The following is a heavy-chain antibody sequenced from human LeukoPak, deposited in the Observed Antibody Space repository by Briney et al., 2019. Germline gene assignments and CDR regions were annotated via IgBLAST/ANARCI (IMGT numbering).Heavy chain of an antibody. D-gene: IGHD3-10*01. Sequence: GASVKVSCKASGYTFTSYGISWVRQAPGQGLEWMGWISAYNGNTNYAQKLQGRVTITRNTSISTAYMELSSLRSEDTAVYYCARRARRQVRGTFWFDPWGQGTLVTVSS. CDR1: GYTFTSYG. J-gene: IGHJ5*02. CDR2: ISAYNGNT. V-gene: IGHV1-18*01. CDR3: ARRARRQVRGTFWFDP.